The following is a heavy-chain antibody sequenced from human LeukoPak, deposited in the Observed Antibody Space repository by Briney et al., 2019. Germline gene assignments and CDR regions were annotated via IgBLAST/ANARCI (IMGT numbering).Heavy chain of an antibody. V-gene: IGHV1-8*02. CDR1: GYTFTSYD. J-gene: IGHJ3*02. Sequence: ASVKVSCKASGYTFTSYDINWVRQATGQGLEWMGWMNPNSGNTGYAQKFQGRVTMTRDTSISTAYMELSRLRSDDTAVYYCARGQYYYGSTQAFDIWGQGTMVTVSS. CDR3: ARGQYYYGSTQAFDI. CDR2: MNPNSGNT. D-gene: IGHD3-10*01.